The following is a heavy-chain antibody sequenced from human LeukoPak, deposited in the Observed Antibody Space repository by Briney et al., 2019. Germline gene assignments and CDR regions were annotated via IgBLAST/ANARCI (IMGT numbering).Heavy chain of an antibody. V-gene: IGHV3-74*01. Sequence: PGGSLRLSCAASGFTFSSYWMNWVRQAPGKGLVWVSRIASDGSSTTYADSVKGRFSISRDNAKNTLYLQMNSLRDEDTAVYYCARDRPYCSSTSCYTTPGIFDYWGQGTLVTVSS. J-gene: IGHJ4*02. D-gene: IGHD2-2*02. CDR2: IASDGSST. CDR1: GFTFSSYW. CDR3: ARDRPYCSSTSCYTTPGIFDY.